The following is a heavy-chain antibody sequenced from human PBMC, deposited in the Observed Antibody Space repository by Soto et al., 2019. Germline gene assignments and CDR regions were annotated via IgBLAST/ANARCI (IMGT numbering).Heavy chain of an antibody. CDR3: AKWSGFGADRNFDY. D-gene: IGHD3-16*01. CDR1: GFTSSRYA. CDR2: ISGSGGST. V-gene: IGHV3-23*01. Sequence: GGSLRLSCAASGFTSSRYAMSWVRQAQGKGLEWVSAISGSGGSTYYADSVKGRFTISRDNSKNTLYLQMNSLRAEDTAVYYCAKWSGFGADRNFDYWGQGTLVTVSS. J-gene: IGHJ4*02.